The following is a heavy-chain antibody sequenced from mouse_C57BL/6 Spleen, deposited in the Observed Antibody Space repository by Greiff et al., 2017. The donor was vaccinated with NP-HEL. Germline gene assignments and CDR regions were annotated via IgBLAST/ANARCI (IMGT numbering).Heavy chain of an antibody. D-gene: IGHD1-1*01. CDR3: ARHGVHYYGSSYDYAMDY. CDR2: IWSDGST. Sequence: VHLVESGPGLVAPSQSLSITCTVSGFSLTSYGVHWVRQPPGTGLEWLVVIWSDGSTTSNSALKSRLSLSKDNSKSQVFLKMNSLQTDDTAMYYCARHGVHYYGSSYDYAMDYWGQGTSVTVSS. V-gene: IGHV2-6-1*01. J-gene: IGHJ4*01. CDR1: GFSLTSYG.